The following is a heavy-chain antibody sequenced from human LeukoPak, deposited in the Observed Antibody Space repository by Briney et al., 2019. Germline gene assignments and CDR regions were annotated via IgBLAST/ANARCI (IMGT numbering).Heavy chain of an antibody. J-gene: IGHJ5*02. CDR3: SRHEVSTFFGGVTISGGFDP. CDR1: GGSISSSSYY. Sequence: SETLSLTCTVSGGSISSSSYYWGWIRQPPGKGLEWIGSIYYSGSTYYNPSLKSRVTISVDTSKNQFSLKLSSVTAADTAVYYCSRHEVSTFFGGVTISGGFDPWGQGTQVTVSS. CDR2: IYYSGST. V-gene: IGHV4-39*01. D-gene: IGHD3-3*01.